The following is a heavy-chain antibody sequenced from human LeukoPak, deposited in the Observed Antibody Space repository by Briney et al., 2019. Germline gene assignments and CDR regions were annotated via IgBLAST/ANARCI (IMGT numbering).Heavy chain of an antibody. J-gene: IGHJ4*02. CDR1: GGSFSGYY. Sequence: SETLSLTCAVYGGSFSGYYWGWVRQPPGKGLEWVGEINHSGSTNYNPSLKSRVTISVDTSKNQFSLKLSSVTAADTAVYYCARGDGGSPYDYWGQGTLVTVSS. V-gene: IGHV4-34*01. CDR3: ARGDGGSPYDY. CDR2: INHSGST. D-gene: IGHD4-23*01.